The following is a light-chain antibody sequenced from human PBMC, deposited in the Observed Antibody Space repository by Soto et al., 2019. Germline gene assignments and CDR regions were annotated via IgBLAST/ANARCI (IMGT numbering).Light chain of an antibody. J-gene: IGKJ4*01. V-gene: IGKV1-33*01. CDR1: QDITNY. CDR2: DDS. Sequence: DIRMTQSPSSLSASVGDRVTITCQASQDITNYLNWYHQKPGSAPKLLIYDDSNLETGVPSRFSGSGSGTDFTLTISSLQPEDIGTYYCQQYDNLPLTFGGGTKVEIK. CDR3: QQYDNLPLT.